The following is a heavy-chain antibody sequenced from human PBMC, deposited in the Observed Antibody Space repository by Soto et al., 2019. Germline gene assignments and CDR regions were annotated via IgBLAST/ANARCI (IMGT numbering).Heavy chain of an antibody. V-gene: IGHV1-69*13. J-gene: IGHJ4*02. Sequence: GASVKVSCKASGGTFSSYTISWVRQAPGQGLEWMGGVIPIFGTANYAQKFQGRVTITADESTSTAYMELSSLRSEDTAVYYCARSQNLFSGYDPDYFDYWGQGTLVTVSS. CDR1: GGTFSSYT. D-gene: IGHD5-12*01. CDR2: VIPIFGTA. CDR3: ARSQNLFSGYDPDYFDY.